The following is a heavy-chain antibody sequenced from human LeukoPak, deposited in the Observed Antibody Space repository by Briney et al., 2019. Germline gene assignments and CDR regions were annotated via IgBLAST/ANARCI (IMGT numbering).Heavy chain of an antibody. V-gene: IGHV3-7*01. CDR3: AKMGPTVDY. CDR1: GFTFSAYW. J-gene: IGHJ4*02. CDR2: IIEGGDVK. D-gene: IGHD5-24*01. Sequence: GESLRLSCAASGFTFSAYWMTWVRQAPGKGLAWVANIIEGGDVKYYVDSVKGRFTISRDNTKNSLYLQMTSLRADDTAVYYCAKMGPTVDYWGQGTLVTVSS.